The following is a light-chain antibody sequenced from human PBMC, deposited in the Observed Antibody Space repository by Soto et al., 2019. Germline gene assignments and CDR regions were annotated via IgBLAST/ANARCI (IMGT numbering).Light chain of an antibody. CDR1: QSVSSN. Sequence: EIVMTQSPATLSVSPGERATLSCRASQSVSSNLAWYQQKPGQAPRLLIYGASTRATGIPARFSGSASGPDFTLTINRLEPEDFAVYYCQLYGISPQFGQGTRLEIK. V-gene: IGKV3-15*01. CDR2: GAS. J-gene: IGKJ5*01. CDR3: QLYGISPQ.